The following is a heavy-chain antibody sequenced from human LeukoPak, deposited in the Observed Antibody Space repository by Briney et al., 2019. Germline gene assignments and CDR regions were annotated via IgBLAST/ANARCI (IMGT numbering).Heavy chain of an antibody. V-gene: IGHV3-21*01. Sequence: GGSLRLSCTASGFTFSPRGMTWVRQAPGKGLDWVSTISARNDMYLADSMKGRVTISRDNAKNSLYLQRNGLRAEDTAVYYCARDGSGWSRDVWGQGTTVTVSS. CDR1: GFTFSPRG. CDR2: ISARNDM. CDR3: ARDGSGWSRDV. D-gene: IGHD6-19*01. J-gene: IGHJ6*02.